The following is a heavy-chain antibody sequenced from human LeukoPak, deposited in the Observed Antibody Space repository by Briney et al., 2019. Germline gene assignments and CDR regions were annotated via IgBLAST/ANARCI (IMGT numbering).Heavy chain of an antibody. Sequence: ASVKVSCKTSGYTFSTYGISGVRQAPGQGLEWMGWISGYNYHTDYARKFQGRLTVTTDTSTKTAYMELRNLRSDDTAVYYCARDSQIAVAVEGWLDPWGQGTLVTVSS. D-gene: IGHD6-19*01. CDR2: ISGYNYHT. V-gene: IGHV1-18*01. J-gene: IGHJ5*02. CDR3: ARDSQIAVAVEGWLDP. CDR1: GYTFSTYG.